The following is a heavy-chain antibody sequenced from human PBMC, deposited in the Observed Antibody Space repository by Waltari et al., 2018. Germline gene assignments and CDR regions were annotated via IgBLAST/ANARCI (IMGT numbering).Heavy chain of an antibody. Sequence: QLQESGPGLVKPSETLSLTCNVSGFSMTRSSWALVRQPPGKGLEWIGSVFHTGSTSYNPSLKSRVTMSVNPSKNQFTLRLSSVTAADTAVYYCAGEKARYGLDVWGQGTTVTVSS. CDR1: GFSMTRSS. CDR2: VFHTGST. CDR3: AGEKARYGLDV. V-gene: IGHV4-38-2*02. J-gene: IGHJ6*02.